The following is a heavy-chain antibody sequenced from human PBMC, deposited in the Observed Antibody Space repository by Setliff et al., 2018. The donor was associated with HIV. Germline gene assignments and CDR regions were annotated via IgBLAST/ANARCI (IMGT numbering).Heavy chain of an antibody. CDR1: GGPFSGYY. CDR2: AGSADYGGNA. V-gene: IGHV4-34*01. D-gene: IGHD2-21*01. CDR3: ARSYCGGGLCFRGLDL. Sequence: SETLSLTCAVYGGPFSGYYWSWIRQSPGKGLEWIGSAGSADYGGNAYYNPSLKSRVTISVETSKNQFSLKLTSVTAADTAVYYCARSYCGGGLCFRGLDLWGQGTTVTVSS. J-gene: IGHJ6*02.